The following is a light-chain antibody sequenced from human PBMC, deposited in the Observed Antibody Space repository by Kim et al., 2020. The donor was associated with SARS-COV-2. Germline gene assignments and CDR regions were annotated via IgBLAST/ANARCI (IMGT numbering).Light chain of an antibody. CDR2: GKN. J-gene: IGLJ2*01. CDR3: NSRDSRGPVV. CDR1: RLRSYY. V-gene: IGLV3-19*01. Sequence: SSALTQDPAVSVAWGQTVRITCHGDRLRSYYASWYQQKPGQAPVLVIYGKNNRPSGIPDRFSGSSSGNTASLTITGAQAEDEADYYCNSRDSRGPVVFGG.